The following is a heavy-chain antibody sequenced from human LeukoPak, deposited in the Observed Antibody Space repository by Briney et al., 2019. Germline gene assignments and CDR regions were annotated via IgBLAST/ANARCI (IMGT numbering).Heavy chain of an antibody. J-gene: IGHJ4*02. Sequence: QPGGSLRLSCAASGFTFSSYAMSWVRQAPGKGLEWVSAISGSGGSTYYADSVKGRFTISRDNSKNTLYLQLNSLRAEDTAVYYCANSRSSMVRGVMSFDYWGQGTLVTVSS. D-gene: IGHD3-10*01. CDR3: ANSRSSMVRGVMSFDY. CDR2: ISGSGGST. CDR1: GFTFSSYA. V-gene: IGHV3-23*01.